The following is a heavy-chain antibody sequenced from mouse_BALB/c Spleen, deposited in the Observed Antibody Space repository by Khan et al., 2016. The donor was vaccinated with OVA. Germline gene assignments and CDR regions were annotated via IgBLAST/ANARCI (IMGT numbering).Heavy chain of an antibody. CDR2: ISSGGDNT. CDR1: GFTFSSYT. V-gene: IGHV5-9*03. Sequence: LVESGGGFVKPGGSLKLSCAASGFTFSSYTMSWIRQPPERRLEWVATISSGGDNTYYPDSVKGRFTISRDNAQNNLYLHMSSLRSEDTALYYGARSNYGNFAYWGQGTLVTVSA. CDR3: ARSNYGNFAY. J-gene: IGHJ3*01. D-gene: IGHD2-1*01.